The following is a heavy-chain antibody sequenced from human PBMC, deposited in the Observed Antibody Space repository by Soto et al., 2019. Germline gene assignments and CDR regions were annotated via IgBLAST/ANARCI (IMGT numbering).Heavy chain of an antibody. CDR3: ARVVLTITRGAFDA. Sequence: QVQLQESGPGLVKPSGTLSLTRAVSGGSISSSHWWTWVRQSPGKGLEYIGEISHSGTSNSNPSLKRRVTLSVDKSKNHFSLTLTSVTAADTAVYYCARVVLTITRGAFDAWGQGTLVIVSS. CDR2: ISHSGTS. V-gene: IGHV4-4*02. CDR1: GGSISSSHW. J-gene: IGHJ3*01. D-gene: IGHD3-9*01.